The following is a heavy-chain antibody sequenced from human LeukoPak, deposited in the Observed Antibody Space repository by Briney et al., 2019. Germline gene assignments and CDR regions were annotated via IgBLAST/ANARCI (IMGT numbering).Heavy chain of an antibody. CDR3: AKRGSGWYEDYYYYMDV. CDR2: INPNSGGT. V-gene: IGHV1-2*02. J-gene: IGHJ6*03. Sequence: ASVKVSCKASGYNFSGYYMHWVRQAPGQGLEWMGWINPNSGGTNYAQNFQGRVTLTRDTSISTAYMELSRLRSDDTAVYYCAKRGSGWYEDYYYYMDVWGKGTTVTISS. D-gene: IGHD6-19*01. CDR1: GYNFSGYY.